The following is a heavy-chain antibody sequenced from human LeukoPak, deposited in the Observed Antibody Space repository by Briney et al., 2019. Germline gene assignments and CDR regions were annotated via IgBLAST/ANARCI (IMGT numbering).Heavy chain of an antibody. V-gene: IGHV4-34*01. J-gene: IGHJ6*03. CDR3: ARVGLGNYYYYYMDV. CDR1: GGSFSAYY. CDR2: INHSGST. Sequence: PSETLSLTCAVYGGSFSAYYWSWIRQPPGKGLEWIGEINHSGSTNYNPSLKSRVTISVDTSKNQFSLKLSSVTAADTAVYYCARVGLGNYYYYYMDVWGKGTTVTVSS.